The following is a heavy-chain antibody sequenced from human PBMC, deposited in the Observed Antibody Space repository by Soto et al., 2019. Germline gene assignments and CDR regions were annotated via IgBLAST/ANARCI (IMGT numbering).Heavy chain of an antibody. J-gene: IGHJ6*02. Sequence: SQTLSLPCVISGDSVSSNSAAWNWIRQSPSRGLEWLGRTYYRSNWYNDYAVSVKSRITINPDTSKNQFSLLLNSVTPEDTAVYYCVRDRAVAGTYYYGMDVWGQGITVTVSS. D-gene: IGHD6-19*01. V-gene: IGHV6-1*01. CDR3: VRDRAVAGTYYYGMDV. CDR1: GDSVSSNSAA. CDR2: TYYRSNWYN.